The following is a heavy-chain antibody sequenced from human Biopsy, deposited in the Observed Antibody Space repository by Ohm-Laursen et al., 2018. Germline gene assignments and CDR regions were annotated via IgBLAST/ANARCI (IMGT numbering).Heavy chain of an antibody. Sequence: SLRLSCAASGFTFPHSGMHWVRQAPGKGLEWVAAISYDGSKTDYGDSVKGRLNISKDNSKNTLDLQMSSLRVEDTAVYFCAKDKGTFNFYYYGMDVWGQGTTVTVSS. D-gene: IGHD2/OR15-2a*01. CDR2: ISYDGSKT. J-gene: IGHJ6*02. CDR1: GFTFPHSG. V-gene: IGHV3-30*18. CDR3: AKDKGTFNFYYYGMDV.